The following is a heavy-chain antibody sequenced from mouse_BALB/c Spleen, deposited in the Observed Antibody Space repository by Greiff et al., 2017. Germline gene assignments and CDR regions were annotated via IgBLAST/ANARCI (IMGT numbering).Heavy chain of an antibody. V-gene: IGHV3-1*02. CDR3: ATIYYDYDAFAY. J-gene: IGHJ3*01. D-gene: IGHD2-4*01. CDR2: IHYSGST. CDR1: GYSITSGYS. Sequence: DVHLVESGPDLVKPSQSLSLTCTVTGYSITSGYSWHWIRQFPGNKLEWMGYIHYSGSTNYNPSLKSRISITRDTSKNQFFLQLNSVTTEDTATYYCATIYYDYDAFAYWGQGTLVTVSA.